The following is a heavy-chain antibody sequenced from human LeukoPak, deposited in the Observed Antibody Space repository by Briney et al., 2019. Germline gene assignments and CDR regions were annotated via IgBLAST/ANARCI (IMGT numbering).Heavy chain of an antibody. V-gene: IGHV3-21*01. CDR1: GFTFSSYS. Sequence: GGSLRLSCAASGFTFSSYSMNWVRQAPGKGLEWVSSISSSSSYIYYADSVKGRFTISRDNAKDSLYLQMNSLRAEDTAVYYCARVSIAARHFDYWGQGTLVTVSS. D-gene: IGHD6-6*01. CDR3: ARVSIAARHFDY. J-gene: IGHJ4*02. CDR2: ISSSSSYI.